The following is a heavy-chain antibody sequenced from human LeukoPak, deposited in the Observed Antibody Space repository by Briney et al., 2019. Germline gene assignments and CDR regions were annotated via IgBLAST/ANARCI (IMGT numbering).Heavy chain of an antibody. CDR2: ISAYNGNT. CDR3: ARDQGCDFWSGYCDALDI. J-gene: IGHJ3*02. CDR1: GYTFTSYG. Sequence: GASVKVSCKASGYTFTSYGISWVRQAPGQGLEWMGWISAYNGNTNYAQKLQGRVTMTTDTSTSTAYMELRSLRSDDTAVYYCARDQGCDFWSGYCDALDIWGQGTMVTVSS. D-gene: IGHD3-3*01. V-gene: IGHV1-18*01.